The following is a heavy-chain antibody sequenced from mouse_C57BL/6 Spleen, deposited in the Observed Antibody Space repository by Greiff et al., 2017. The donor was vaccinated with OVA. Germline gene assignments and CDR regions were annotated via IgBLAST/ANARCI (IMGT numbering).Heavy chain of an antibody. CDR1: GYTFTSYW. D-gene: IGHD2-1*01. CDR2: INPSNGGT. CDR3: ARSGYGNFQVYFDV. V-gene: IGHV1-53*01. Sequence: QVQLQQPGTELVKPGASVKLSCKASGYTFTSYWMHWVKQRPGQGLEWIGNINPSNGGTNYNEKFKSKATLTVDKSSRTAYMQRSSLTSEDSAVYYCARSGYGNFQVYFDVWGTGTTVTVSS. J-gene: IGHJ1*03.